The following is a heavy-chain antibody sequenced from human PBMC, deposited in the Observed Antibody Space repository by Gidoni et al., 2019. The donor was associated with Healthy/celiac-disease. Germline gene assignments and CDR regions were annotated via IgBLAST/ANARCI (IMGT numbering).Heavy chain of an antibody. J-gene: IGHJ3*02. CDR3: ARGWIAVAGSRTYDAFDI. CDR2: INHSGST. CDR1: GGSFRGYY. D-gene: IGHD6-19*01. Sequence: QVQLQQWGAGLLKPSETLSLTCAVYGGSFRGYYWSWIRQPPGKGLEWIGEINHSGSTNYNPSLKSRVTISVDTSKNQFSLKLSSVTAADTAVYYCARGWIAVAGSRTYDAFDIWGQGTMVTVSS. V-gene: IGHV4-34*01.